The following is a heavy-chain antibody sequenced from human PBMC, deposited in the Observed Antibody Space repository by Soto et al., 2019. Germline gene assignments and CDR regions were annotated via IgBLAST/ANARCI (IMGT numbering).Heavy chain of an antibody. CDR3: ARKRGMDA. V-gene: IGHV3-48*03. Sequence: PGGSLRLSCAASGFTFSNYEMNWVRQAPGKGLEGVSYISSSGGTTYYAASVKGRFTVSRDNARNSLYLQTNSLRAEDTAVYYCARKRGMDAWGQGTTVTVSS. CDR2: ISSSGGTT. CDR1: GFTFSNYE. J-gene: IGHJ6*02. D-gene: IGHD3-10*01.